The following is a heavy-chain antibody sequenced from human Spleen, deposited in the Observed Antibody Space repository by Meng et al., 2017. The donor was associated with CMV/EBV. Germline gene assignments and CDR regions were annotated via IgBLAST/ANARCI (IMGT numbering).Heavy chain of an antibody. CDR1: GFTVTGHH. Sequence: GESLKIPCAASGFTVTGHHMGWVRQAPGKGLEWVSVVYNDGRIYHADSVKGRFTSSRDNSKNTLYLQMNSLRAEDTAVYYCARDYGYYAECVDVWGQGTTVTVSS. D-gene: IGHD4-17*01. V-gene: IGHV3-53*01. J-gene: IGHJ6*02. CDR2: VYNDGRI. CDR3: ARDYGYYAECVDV.